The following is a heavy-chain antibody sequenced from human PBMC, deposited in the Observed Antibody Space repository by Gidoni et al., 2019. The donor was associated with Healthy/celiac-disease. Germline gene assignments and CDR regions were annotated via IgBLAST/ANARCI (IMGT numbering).Heavy chain of an antibody. D-gene: IGHD5-12*01. CDR3: ARGFSMGYSGYDWGGYFDY. V-gene: IGHV4-59*01. CDR2: IYYSGST. J-gene: IGHJ4*02. Sequence: GLEWIGYIYYSGSTNYNPSLKSRVTISVDTSKNQFSLKLSSVTAADTAVYYCARGFSMGYSGYDWGGYFDYWGQGTLVTVSS.